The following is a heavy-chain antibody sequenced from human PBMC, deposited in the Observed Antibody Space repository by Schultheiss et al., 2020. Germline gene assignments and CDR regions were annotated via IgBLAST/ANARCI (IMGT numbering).Heavy chain of an antibody. D-gene: IGHD3-3*01. V-gene: IGHV3-74*01. CDR1: GFTFSSYW. Sequence: GESLKISCAASGFTFSSYWMHWVRQAPGKGLVWVSRINSDGTSTNYADSVKGRFIISRDNAKNTLHLQMNSLRAEDTAVYYCARELYYDFWIWGKGTMV. CDR3: ARELYYDFWI. J-gene: IGHJ3*02. CDR2: INSDGTST.